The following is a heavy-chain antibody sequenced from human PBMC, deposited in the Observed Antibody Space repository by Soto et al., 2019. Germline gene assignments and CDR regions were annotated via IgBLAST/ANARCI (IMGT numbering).Heavy chain of an antibody. J-gene: IGHJ6*02. CDR1: RFAFSSYS. D-gene: IGHD3-10*01. CDR2: INSVASYV. Sequence: QLVESGGGLVKPGGSLRVSCAASRFAFSSYSMHWVRQAPMKGLEWVAAINSVASYVSDADSVEGCFTISRDTAKNSVYLQLNSILAEDTAVYYCTRDRSSFMRGRIRGPYGGLDVWCQAT. V-gene: IGHV3-21*01. CDR3: TRDRSSFMRGRIRGPYGGLDV.